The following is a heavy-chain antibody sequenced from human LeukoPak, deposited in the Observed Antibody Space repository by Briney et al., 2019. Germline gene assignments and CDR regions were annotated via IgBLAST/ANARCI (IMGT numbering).Heavy chain of an antibody. CDR2: IYHSGST. CDR1: GGSISSGGYS. Sequence: SETLSLTCAVSGGSISSGGYSWSWIRQPPGKGLEWIGYIYHSGSTYYNPSLKSRVTISVDRSKNQFSLKLSSVTAADTAVYYCASLLSRGYYIDYWGQGTLVTVSS. CDR3: ASLLSRGYYIDY. D-gene: IGHD3-3*01. V-gene: IGHV4-30-2*01. J-gene: IGHJ4*02.